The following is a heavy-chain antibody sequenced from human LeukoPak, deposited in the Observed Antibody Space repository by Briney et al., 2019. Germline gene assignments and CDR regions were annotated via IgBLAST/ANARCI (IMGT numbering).Heavy chain of an antibody. V-gene: IGHV4-34*01. CDR3: TRMTTGHDY. D-gene: IGHD4-17*01. J-gene: IGHJ4*02. Sequence: SETLSLTCTVSGVSFNDYYWSWVRQTPGKGLEWIGEINHSGYTNDSPSLKSRVTLSIDTSRKQFSLNLRSVTVADTGIYYCTRMTTGHDYRGQGTLVTVSS. CDR1: GVSFNDYY. CDR2: INHSGYT.